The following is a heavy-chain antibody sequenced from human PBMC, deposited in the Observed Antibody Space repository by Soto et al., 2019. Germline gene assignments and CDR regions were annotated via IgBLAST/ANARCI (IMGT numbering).Heavy chain of an antibody. J-gene: IGHJ4*02. CDR2: INHSGST. Sequence: SETLSLTCAVYGGSFTGYHWSWIRQPPGKGLEWIGEINHSGSTNYNPSLKSRVTISLDRSKNQFSLQLNSVTPEDTAVYYCARSVYDISGSPHFDYWGQGTLVTVSS. V-gene: IGHV4-34*01. CDR1: GGSFTGYH. CDR3: ARSVYDISGSPHFDY. D-gene: IGHD3-22*01.